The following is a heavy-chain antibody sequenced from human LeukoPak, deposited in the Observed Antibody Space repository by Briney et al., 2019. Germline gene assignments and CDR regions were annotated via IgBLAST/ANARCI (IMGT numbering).Heavy chain of an antibody. CDR3: ARDRAGDSLDI. J-gene: IGHJ3*02. D-gene: IGHD7-27*01. V-gene: IGHV4-61*02. CDR1: GGSISSGNYY. CDR2: IHTSGNT. Sequence: NPSETLSLTCTVSGGSISSGNYYLTWIRQPAGKELEWIGRIHTSGNTNYNPSLESQVTISIDTSKNQFSLSLNSVTPADTAIYYCARDRAGDSLDIWGQGTMVTVSS.